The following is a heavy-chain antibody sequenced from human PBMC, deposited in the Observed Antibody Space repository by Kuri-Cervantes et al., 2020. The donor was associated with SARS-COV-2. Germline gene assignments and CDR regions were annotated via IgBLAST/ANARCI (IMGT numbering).Heavy chain of an antibody. V-gene: IGHV1-18*01. J-gene: IGHJ6*03. CDR2: ISAYNGNT. D-gene: IGHD3-10*01. CDR1: GYTFTSYG. CDR3: ARDPGFGELLYPSYYYYYYMDV. Sequence: ASVKVSCKASGYTFTSYGISWVRQAPGQGLEWMGWISAYNGNTNYAQKLQGRVTMTTDTSISTAYMELSRLRSDDTAVYYCARDPGFGELLYPSYYYYYYMDVWGKGTTVTVSS.